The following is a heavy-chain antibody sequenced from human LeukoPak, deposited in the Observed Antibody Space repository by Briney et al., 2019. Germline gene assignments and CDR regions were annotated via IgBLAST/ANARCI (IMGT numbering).Heavy chain of an antibody. V-gene: IGHV3-30*04. CDR3: AREDSGSSWGAFHI. Sequence: GGSLRLSCAGSGFTFRSYAMHWVRQAPSKGLEWVEVISYDGSNKYYADSVKGRFTISRDNSKNTLYLQMNSLRAEDTAVYYCAREDSGSSWGAFHIWGQGTMVTVSS. J-gene: IGHJ3*02. CDR1: GFTFRSYA. CDR2: ISYDGSNK. D-gene: IGHD1-26*01.